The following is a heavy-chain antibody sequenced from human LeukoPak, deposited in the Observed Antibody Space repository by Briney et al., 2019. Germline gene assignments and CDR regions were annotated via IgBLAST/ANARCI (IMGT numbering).Heavy chain of an antibody. D-gene: IGHD6-19*01. V-gene: IGHV3-48*04. CDR3: ARVQQWLVPDY. CDR1: GFTFSSYA. Sequence: GGSLRLSCAASGFTFSSYAMSWVRQAPGKGLEWVSYISSSGSTIYYADSVKGRFTISRDNAKNSLYLQMNSLRAEDTAVYYCARVQQWLVPDYWGQGTLVTVSS. J-gene: IGHJ4*02. CDR2: ISSSGSTI.